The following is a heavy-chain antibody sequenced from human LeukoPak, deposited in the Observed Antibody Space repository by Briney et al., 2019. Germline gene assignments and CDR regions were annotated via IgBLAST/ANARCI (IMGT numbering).Heavy chain of an antibody. J-gene: IGHJ5*02. Sequence: PGGSLRLSCAPSVFPFSTYNMNSVRQAPGKRLEWVSSISSSTTYIYYADSDKGRFTISGDDAKNSLYLQMNSLRVEDTAVYYCAREVIGGNSAWGQGTLVTVSS. CDR2: ISSSTTYI. V-gene: IGHV3-21*01. CDR3: AREVIGGNSA. CDR1: VFPFSTYN. D-gene: IGHD4-23*01.